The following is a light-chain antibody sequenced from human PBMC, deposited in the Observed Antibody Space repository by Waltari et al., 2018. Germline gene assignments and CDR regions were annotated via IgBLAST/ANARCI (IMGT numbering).Light chain of an antibody. Sequence: DIQMTQSPSTLSASVGDRVTITCRASQSIGSWLAWYQQKPGKAPKLLIYKASNLESGVPSRFSGGGSGTEFTLTINSLQPDDFATYYCQHYDSYSATFGRGTKVEIK. CDR1: QSIGSW. V-gene: IGKV1-5*03. CDR2: KAS. CDR3: QHYDSYSAT. J-gene: IGKJ4*02.